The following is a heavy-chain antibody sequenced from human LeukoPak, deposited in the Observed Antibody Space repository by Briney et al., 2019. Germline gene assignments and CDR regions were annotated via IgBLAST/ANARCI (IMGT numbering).Heavy chain of an antibody. CDR1: GGSISNSY. J-gene: IGHJ3*02. Sequence: SETLSLTCTVSGGSISNSYWSWIPQPPGRGLECIGDVSYSGTTHDNPSLKSRVIMSVDTSKNHFSLQLSSVTAADTAVYFCARLGYYDILTGYQHDAFDIWGLGTAVTVSS. V-gene: IGHV4-59*08. CDR3: ARLGYYDILTGYQHDAFDI. CDR2: VSYSGTT. D-gene: IGHD3-9*01.